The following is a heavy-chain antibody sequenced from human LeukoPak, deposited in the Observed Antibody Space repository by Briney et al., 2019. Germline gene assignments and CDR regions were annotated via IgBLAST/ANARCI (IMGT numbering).Heavy chain of an antibody. CDR1: GFTFSSYA. CDR2: ISGSGDST. D-gene: IGHD5-12*01. V-gene: IGHV3-23*01. J-gene: IGHJ4*02. CDR3: APDPNKWLRNY. Sequence: GGSLRLSCAASGFTFSSYAMGWVRQAPGKGLEWVSTISGSGDSTYYADSVKGRFTISRDNSKNTLYLQMNSLRAEDTAVYYCAPDPNKWLRNYWGQGTLVTVSS.